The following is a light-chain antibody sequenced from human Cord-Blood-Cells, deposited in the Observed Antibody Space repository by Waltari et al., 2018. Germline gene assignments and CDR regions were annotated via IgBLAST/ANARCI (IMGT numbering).Light chain of an antibody. CDR3: CSYAGSYTVV. CDR2: DVS. J-gene: IGLJ2*01. CDR1: SSDVGGYNY. V-gene: IGLV2-11*01. Sequence: CTGTSSDVGGYNYVSWYQQHPGKAPKLMIYDVSKRPSGVPDRFSGSKSGNTASLTISGLQAEDEADYYCCSYAGSYTVVFGGGTKLTVL.